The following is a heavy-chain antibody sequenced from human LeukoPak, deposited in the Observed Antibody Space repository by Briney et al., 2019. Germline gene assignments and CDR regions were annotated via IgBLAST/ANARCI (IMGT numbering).Heavy chain of an antibody. CDR1: GGSISNYY. J-gene: IGHJ5*02. V-gene: IGHV4-59*01. CDR3: ARGSPFGSGSHYNWFDP. D-gene: IGHD3-10*01. Sequence: PSETLSLTCTVSGGSISNYYWNWIRQPPGKGLEWIGYIYYSGSTNYNPSLMSRVTISVDTSKNQFSLRLSSVTAADTAVYYCARGSPFGSGSHYNWFDPWGQGTLVTVSS. CDR2: IYYSGST.